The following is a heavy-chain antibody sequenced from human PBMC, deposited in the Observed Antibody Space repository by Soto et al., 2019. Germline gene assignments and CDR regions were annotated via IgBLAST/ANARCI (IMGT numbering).Heavy chain of an antibody. J-gene: IGHJ3*02. Sequence: QVQLEQSGAEVKKPGSSVKVSCKASGGTLSDHGVAWLRQAPGQGLEWMGGTIPVFNTAKYAQTFQGRVTVTADKFTNIAYIELSSLRSEDPAFYFGARGVYGSGNYYAGPSAFAIWGQGKIVIVPS. CDR2: TIPVFNTA. D-gene: IGHD3-10*01. CDR1: GGTLSDHG. V-gene: IGHV1-69*06. CDR3: ARGVYGSGNYYAGPSAFAI.